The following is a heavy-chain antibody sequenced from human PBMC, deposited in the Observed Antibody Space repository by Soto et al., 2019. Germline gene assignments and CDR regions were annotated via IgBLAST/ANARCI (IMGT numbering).Heavy chain of an antibody. CDR1: GYSISSGYY. CDR3: AKDQATTVTNYDY. V-gene: IGHV4-38-2*02. Sequence: TSETLSLTCAVSGYSISSGYYWGWFRQPPGKGLEWIGSIYHSGSTYYNPSLKSRVTMSVDTSKNQFSLKLSSVTAADTAVYYCAKDQATTVTNYDYWGQGTLVTVSS. D-gene: IGHD4-17*01. J-gene: IGHJ4*02. CDR2: IYHSGST.